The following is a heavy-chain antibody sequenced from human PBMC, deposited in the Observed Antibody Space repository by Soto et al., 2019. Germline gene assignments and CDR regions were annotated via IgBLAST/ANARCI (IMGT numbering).Heavy chain of an antibody. CDR3: ASDLGYYDSSGYYYGAFDH. J-gene: IGHJ5*02. Sequence: QVQLQESGPGLVKPSATLSLTCTVSGGSISSYYWSWIRQPPGKGLEWIGYIYYSGSTNYNPSLKSRVTISVDTAKNQFSLKLSSVTAADTAVYYCASDLGYYDSSGYYYGAFDHWGLGTLVTVSS. V-gene: IGHV4-59*01. D-gene: IGHD3-22*01. CDR2: IYYSGST. CDR1: GGSISSYY.